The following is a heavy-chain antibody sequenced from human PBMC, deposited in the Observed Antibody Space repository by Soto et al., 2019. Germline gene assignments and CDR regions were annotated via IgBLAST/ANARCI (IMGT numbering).Heavy chain of an antibody. CDR3: ARENGDYGFDY. Sequence: VGSLRLSCAASGFSFTSYAMHWVRQAPGKGLEWVAFISYDGSNKYYADSVKGRFTFSRDNSNNTLYLLMNSLRADDTAVYYCARENGDYGFDYWGQGTLVTVSS. CDR2: ISYDGSNK. J-gene: IGHJ4*02. CDR1: GFSFTSYA. D-gene: IGHD4-17*01. V-gene: IGHV3-30-3*01.